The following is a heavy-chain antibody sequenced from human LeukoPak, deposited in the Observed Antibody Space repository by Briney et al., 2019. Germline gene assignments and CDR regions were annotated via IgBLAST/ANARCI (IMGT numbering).Heavy chain of an antibody. CDR1: GFTFSSYG. Sequence: GGSLRLSCAASGFTFSSYGMHWVRQAPGKGLEWVAVIWYDGSNKYYADSVKGRFTISRDNSKNTLYLQMNSLRAEDTAVCYCARPPSYDSSGYYYIHGFDYWGQGTLVTVSS. CDR3: ARPPSYDSSGYYYIHGFDY. D-gene: IGHD3-22*01. V-gene: IGHV3-33*03. J-gene: IGHJ4*02. CDR2: IWYDGSNK.